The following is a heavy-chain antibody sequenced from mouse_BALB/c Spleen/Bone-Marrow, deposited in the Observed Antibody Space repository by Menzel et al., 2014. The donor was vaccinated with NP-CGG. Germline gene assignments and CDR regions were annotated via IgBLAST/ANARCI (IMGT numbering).Heavy chain of an antibody. V-gene: IGHV1-9*01. Sequence: VQLQQSGAELMKPGASVKISCKATGYTFSSYWIEWVKQRPGHGLEWIGEILPGSGNTNYNEKFKGKATFTADTSSNTAYMQLSNLTSEDSAVYYCAREDITTVVEMDYWGQGTSGTVSS. D-gene: IGHD1-1*01. CDR2: ILPGSGNT. J-gene: IGHJ4*01. CDR3: AREDITTVVEMDY. CDR1: GYTFSSYW.